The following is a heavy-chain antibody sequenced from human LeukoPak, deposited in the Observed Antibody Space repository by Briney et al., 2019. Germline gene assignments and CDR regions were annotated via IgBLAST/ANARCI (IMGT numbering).Heavy chain of an antibody. V-gene: IGHV4-59*08. CDR2: IYYSGSGST. Sequence: SETLSLTCTVSGGSISSYYWSWIRQPPGKGLEWIGYIYYSGSGSTNYNPSLKSRVTISVDTSKNQFSLKLSSVTAADTAVYYCARQDCSSTSCYFDYWGQGTLVTVSS. D-gene: IGHD2-2*01. J-gene: IGHJ4*02. CDR1: GGSISSYY. CDR3: ARQDCSSTSCYFDY.